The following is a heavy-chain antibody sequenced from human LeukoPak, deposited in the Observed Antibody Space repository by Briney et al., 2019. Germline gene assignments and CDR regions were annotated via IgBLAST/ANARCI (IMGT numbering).Heavy chain of an antibody. CDR1: GGSFSGYY. CDR3: ARDVIVVVTNRRHDAFDI. J-gene: IGHJ3*02. CDR2: IYYSGST. V-gene: IGHV4-59*01. D-gene: IGHD3-22*01. Sequence: SETLSLTCAVYGGSFSGYYWSWIRQPPGKGLEWIGYIYYSGSTNYNPSLKSRVTISVDTSKNQFSLKLSSVTAADTAVYYCARDVIVVVTNRRHDAFDIWGQGTMVTVSS.